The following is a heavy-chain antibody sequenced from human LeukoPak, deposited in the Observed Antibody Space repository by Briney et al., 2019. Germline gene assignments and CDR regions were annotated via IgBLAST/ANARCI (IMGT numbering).Heavy chain of an antibody. D-gene: IGHD1-26*01. CDR1: GGSISSSSYY. CDR2: IYYSGST. V-gene: IGHV4-39*01. J-gene: IGHJ4*02. CDR3: ARQGRGIVGPYLDY. Sequence: PSETLPLTCTVSGGSISSSSYYWGWIRQPPGKGLEWIGSIYYSGSTDYNPSLKSRVTMSVDTSKNQFSMKLSYVTAADTAVYYCARQGRGIVGPYLDYWGQGTLVTVSS.